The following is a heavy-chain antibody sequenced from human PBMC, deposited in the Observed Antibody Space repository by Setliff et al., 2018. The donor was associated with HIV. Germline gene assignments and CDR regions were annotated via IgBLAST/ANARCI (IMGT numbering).Heavy chain of an antibody. V-gene: IGHV3-48*03. Sequence: GGSLRLSCAASGFTFSSYEMNWVRQAPGKGLEWVAYISSSDSTSDSTMYLADSVEGRFTIYRDNAKNSLFLQMNSLRDEDTAVYYCARLSPPDDYGDQGGVDYWGQGTLVTVSS. D-gene: IGHD4-17*01. CDR1: GFTFSSYE. CDR3: ARLSPPDDYGDQGGVDY. J-gene: IGHJ4*02. CDR2: ISSSDSTSDSTM.